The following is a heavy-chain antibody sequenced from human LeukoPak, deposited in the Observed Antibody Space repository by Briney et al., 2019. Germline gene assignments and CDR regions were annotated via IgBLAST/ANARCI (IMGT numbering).Heavy chain of an antibody. CDR2: IKSKTDGGTT. Sequence: GGSLRLSCAASGFTFSNAWMSWVRQAPGKGLEWVGRIKSKTDGGTTDYAASVKGRFTISRDDSKNTLYLQMNSLKTEDTAVYYCTTGIAVAGIRASDYYYMDVWGKGTTVTVSS. V-gene: IGHV3-15*01. CDR3: TTGIAVAGIRASDYYYMDV. J-gene: IGHJ6*03. CDR1: GFTFSNAW. D-gene: IGHD6-19*01.